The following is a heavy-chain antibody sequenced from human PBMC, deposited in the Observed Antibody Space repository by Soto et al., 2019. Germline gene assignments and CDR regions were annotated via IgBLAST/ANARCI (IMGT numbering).Heavy chain of an antibody. D-gene: IGHD6-19*01. CDR3: ARAVAVAADFDY. V-gene: IGHV1-3*01. Sequence: ASLKVSCKASGYTFTGYAMHWVRQAPGQRLEWMGWINAGNGNTKYSQKFQGRVTITRDTSASTAYMELSSLRSEDTAVYYCARAVAVAADFDYWRQGTLVPVSS. J-gene: IGHJ4*02. CDR2: INAGNGNT. CDR1: GYTFTGYA.